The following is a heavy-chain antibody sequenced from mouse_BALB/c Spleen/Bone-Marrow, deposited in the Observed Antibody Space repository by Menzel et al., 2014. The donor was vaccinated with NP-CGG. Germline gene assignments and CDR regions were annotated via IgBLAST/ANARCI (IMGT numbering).Heavy chain of an antibody. CDR1: GYTFSNYW. CDR3: ASLARNKFEY. J-gene: IGHJ2*01. D-gene: IGHD3-1*01. Sequence: VQLQQSGTELARPGAAVKMSRKASGYTFSNYWMHWVKQRPGQGLEWIGTIYPGNSDTTYNQKFKGKATLTAVTSTSTVYMELSSLRNEDSAVFYCASLARNKFEYWGQGTPLTVSS. V-gene: IGHV1-5*01. CDR2: IYPGNSDT.